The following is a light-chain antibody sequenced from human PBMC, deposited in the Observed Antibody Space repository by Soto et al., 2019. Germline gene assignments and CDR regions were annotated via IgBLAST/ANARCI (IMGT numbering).Light chain of an antibody. CDR1: QSVGGN. CDR2: GAS. V-gene: IGKV3-15*01. J-gene: IGKJ1*01. Sequence: EIVMTQSPATLSVSPGGRATLSCRASQSVGGNVAWYQQKPGQAPSLLIYGASTRATGIPARFSGSGSGTEFTLTISSLQSGDFAVYYCQQYNNWPPWTFGQGTKV. CDR3: QQYNNWPPWT.